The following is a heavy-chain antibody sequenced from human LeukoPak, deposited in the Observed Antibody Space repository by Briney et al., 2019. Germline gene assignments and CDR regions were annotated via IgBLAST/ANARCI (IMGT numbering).Heavy chain of an antibody. CDR2: INQDGSEE. CDR3: ARAGYTYVTLYY. J-gene: IGHJ4*02. CDR1: GGTFNSFW. V-gene: IGHV3-7*01. Sequence: GGSLRLSCAVSGGTFNSFWMSWVRQAPGKGLEWVGNINQDGSEEYYVDSVKGRFTISSDNSKSLLYLQMNSLSADDTAVYYCARAGYTYVTLYYWGQRTLVTVSS. D-gene: IGHD5-18*01.